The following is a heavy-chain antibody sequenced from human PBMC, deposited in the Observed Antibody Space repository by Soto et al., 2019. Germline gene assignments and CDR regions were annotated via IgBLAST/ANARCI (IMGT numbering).Heavy chain of an antibody. CDR3: ARADCTNGVCYPYYYYGMDV. V-gene: IGHV1-69*01. J-gene: IGHJ6*02. CDR2: IIPIFGTA. Sequence: QVQRVQSGAEVKNPGSSVKVSCRASGGTFSSYAISWVRQAPGQGLEWMGGIIPIFGTANYAQKFQGRVTITADESTSTAYMELSSLRSEDTAVYYCARADCTNGVCYPYYYYGMDVWGQGTTVTVSS. D-gene: IGHD2-8*01. CDR1: GGTFSSYA.